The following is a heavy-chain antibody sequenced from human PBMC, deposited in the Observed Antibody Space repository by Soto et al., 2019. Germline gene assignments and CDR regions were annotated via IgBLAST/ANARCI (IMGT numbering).Heavy chain of an antibody. D-gene: IGHD2-2*02. J-gene: IGHJ1*01. CDR2: IMGSGGKT. V-gene: IGHV3-23*01. CDR1: GFSFRSYP. Sequence: EVQLLESGGGLVQPGGSLRLSCAASGFSFRSYPMNWVRQAPGKGLESVAVIMGSGGKTYYADSVQGRFTISRDDSKGTVFLQMNSLRADETATYYCAKGGDNWYFCYRGQGTLGTVTS. CDR3: AKGGDNWYFCY.